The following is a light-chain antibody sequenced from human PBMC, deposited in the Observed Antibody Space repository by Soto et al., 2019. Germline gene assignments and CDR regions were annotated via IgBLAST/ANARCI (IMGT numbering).Light chain of an antibody. V-gene: IGLV1-51*02. CDR1: XSNIGNNY. J-gene: IGLJ2*01. Sequence: QSVLTQPPSVSAAPGQRVTISCSGTXSNIGNNYVSWYQQFPGTAPKLLIYENNRRPSGIPDRFSGSKSGTSATLHISGLQTGDEAIYFCGTWDNRLKTVFGGGTKLTVL. CDR2: ENN. CDR3: GTWDNRLKTV.